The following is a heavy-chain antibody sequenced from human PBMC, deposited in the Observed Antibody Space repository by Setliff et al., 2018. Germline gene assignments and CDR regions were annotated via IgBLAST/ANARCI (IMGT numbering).Heavy chain of an antibody. V-gene: IGHV4-34*01. CDR3: ARVSMYSSSWYYYYYGMDV. D-gene: IGHD6-13*01. CDR1: GGSFSGYY. CDR2: IDQSGIT. J-gene: IGHJ6*02. Sequence: SETLSLTCAVYGGSFSGYYWSWIRQPPGKGPEWIGEIDQSGITNYNPSLKSRVTISIDTSKNQFSLKLSSVTAADTAVYYCARVSMYSSSWYYYYYGMDVWSQGTTVTVSS.